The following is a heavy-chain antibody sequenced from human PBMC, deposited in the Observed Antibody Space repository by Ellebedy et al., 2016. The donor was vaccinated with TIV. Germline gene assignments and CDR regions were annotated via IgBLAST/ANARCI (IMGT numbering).Heavy chain of an antibody. D-gene: IGHD2-15*01. CDR1: GGSFSYYG. J-gene: IGHJ4*02. Sequence: ASVKVSXKASGGSFSYYGIHWVRQAPGQGLEWMGWISAYSGNTNYAQNLQGRVTMTTDTSTSTAYMELRSLRSDDTAVYYCARDSGVAVVAATSDYWGQGTLVTVSS. CDR2: ISAYSGNT. V-gene: IGHV1-18*01. CDR3: ARDSGVAVVAATSDY.